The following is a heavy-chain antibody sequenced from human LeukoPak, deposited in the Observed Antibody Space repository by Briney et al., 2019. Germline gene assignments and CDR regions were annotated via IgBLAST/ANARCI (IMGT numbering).Heavy chain of an antibody. CDR2: IRQDGSKK. CDR3: TRVGYIDEGIDY. D-gene: IGHD5-24*01. J-gene: IGHJ4*02. CDR1: GFPFSSYW. V-gene: IGHV3-7*04. Sequence: GGSLRLSCVASGFPFSSYWMTWVRQAPGKGLEWVANIRQDGSKKSYVDSVKGRFTISRDNAKNSLYLQMNSLRAEDTAIYYCTRVGYIDEGIDYWGQGTLVTVSS.